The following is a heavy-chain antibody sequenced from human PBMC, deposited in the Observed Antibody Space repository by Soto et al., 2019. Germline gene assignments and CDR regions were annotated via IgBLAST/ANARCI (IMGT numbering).Heavy chain of an antibody. CDR1: GGSVTNSSYY. D-gene: IGHD4-17*01. CDR2: VYYRGRS. V-gene: IGHV4-39*01. Sequence: SETLSLTCTVSGGSVTNSSYYWGWIRQSPGKGLEWIGSVYYRGRSYSKSSVRSRVTISVDTSKNRFSLSLNSVTASDTAVYFCVSQRTTVPTQAYFDYWGPGALVTVSS. CDR3: VSQRTTVPTQAYFDY. J-gene: IGHJ4*02.